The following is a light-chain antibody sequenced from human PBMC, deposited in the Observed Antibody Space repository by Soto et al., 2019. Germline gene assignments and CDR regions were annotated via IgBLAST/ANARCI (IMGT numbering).Light chain of an antibody. CDR1: SSDVGGYNY. V-gene: IGLV2-8*01. CDR3: SSYAGSNNV. J-gene: IGLJ1*01. CDR2: EVS. Sequence: PSLTQLPSASGTPGQSVTISCTGHSSDVGGYNYVSWYQQHPGKAPKLMIYEVSKRPSGVPDRFSGSKSGNTASLTVSGLQAEDEADYYCSSYAGSNNVFGTGTKVTVL.